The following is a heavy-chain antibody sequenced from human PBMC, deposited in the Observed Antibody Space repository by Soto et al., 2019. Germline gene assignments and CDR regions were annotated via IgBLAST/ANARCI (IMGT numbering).Heavy chain of an antibody. CDR3: ARSDIVSTMAFDP. CDR2: IYYSGST. V-gene: IGHV4-59*01. J-gene: IGHJ5*02. D-gene: IGHD5-12*01. CDR1: GGSIGSYY. Sequence: PSGTLSLTCTVSGGSIGSYYWSWILQPPGKGLEWIGYIYYSGSTNYNPSLRSRVTISVDTSKNQFSLKLSSVTAADTAVYCCARSDIVSTMAFDPWGPGTLVTVSS.